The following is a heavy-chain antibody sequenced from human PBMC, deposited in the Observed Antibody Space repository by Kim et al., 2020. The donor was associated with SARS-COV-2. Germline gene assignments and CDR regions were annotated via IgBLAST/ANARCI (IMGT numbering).Heavy chain of an antibody. D-gene: IGHD3-22*01. CDR3: ARDREYYYDSSGYSFDY. CDR1: GGTFSSYA. V-gene: IGHV1-69*13. CDR2: IIPIFGTA. Sequence: SVKVSCKASGGTFSSYAISWVRQAPGQGLEWMGGIIPIFGTANYAQKFQGRVTITADESTSTAYMELSSLRSEDTAVYYCARDREYYYDSSGYSFDYWGQGTLVTVSS. J-gene: IGHJ4*02.